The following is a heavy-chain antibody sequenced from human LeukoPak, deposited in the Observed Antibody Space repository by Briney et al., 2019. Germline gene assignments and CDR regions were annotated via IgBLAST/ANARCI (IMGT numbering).Heavy chain of an antibody. CDR3: ARGNVVFSAAFVC. CDR2: INHSGST. Sequence: PSETLSLTCAVYGGSFSGYYWSWIRQPPGKGLEWIGEINHSGSTNYNPSLKSRVTISVDTSKNQFSLKLSSVTAADTAVYYCARGNVVFSAAFVCWGQGTLVTVSS. CDR1: GGSFSGYY. D-gene: IGHD2-15*01. V-gene: IGHV4-34*01. J-gene: IGHJ4*02.